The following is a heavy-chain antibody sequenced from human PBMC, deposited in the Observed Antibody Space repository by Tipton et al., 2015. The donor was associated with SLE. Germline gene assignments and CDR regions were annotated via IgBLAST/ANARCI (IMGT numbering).Heavy chain of an antibody. Sequence: TLSLTCAVYGGSFSGYYWSWIRQPPGKGLEWIGYIYYSGSTNYNPSLKSRVTISVDTSKNQFSLKLSSVTAADTAVYYCARGRLAVGATTGFDYWGQGTLVTVSS. V-gene: IGHV4-59*01. CDR1: GGSFSGYY. J-gene: IGHJ4*02. CDR2: IYYSGST. D-gene: IGHD1-26*01. CDR3: ARGRLAVGATTGFDY.